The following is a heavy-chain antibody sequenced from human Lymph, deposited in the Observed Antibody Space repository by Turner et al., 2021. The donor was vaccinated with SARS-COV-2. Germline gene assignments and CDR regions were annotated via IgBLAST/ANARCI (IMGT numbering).Heavy chain of an antibody. Sequence: QVQLVESGGVVVKPGRSLRLSCAASGFTFSSHGMHWVRQAPGKGLEWVAVIWYDGSNKYHADSVKGRFTISRDNSKNTLYLQMNSLRAEDTAVYYCAREGVVGATSGLDYWGQGTLVTVSS. D-gene: IGHD1-26*01. CDR1: GFTFSSHG. CDR3: AREGVVGATSGLDY. V-gene: IGHV3-33*01. J-gene: IGHJ4*02. CDR2: IWYDGSNK.